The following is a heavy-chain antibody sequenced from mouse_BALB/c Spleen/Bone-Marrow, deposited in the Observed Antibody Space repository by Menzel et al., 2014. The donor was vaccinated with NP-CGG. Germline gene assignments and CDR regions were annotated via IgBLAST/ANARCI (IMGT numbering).Heavy chain of an antibody. J-gene: IGHJ3*01. V-gene: IGHV5-9-2*01. CDR2: ISGGGSYT. CDR3: ARHAYYDQTEVSFVY. CDR1: GFTFSNYG. Sequence: EVNLVESGGGLVKSGGSLKLSCAASGFTFSNYGMSWVRQTPEKRLEWVATISGGGSYTFYSDSVKGRFTISRDNAKNNLYLQLSGLRSEDTALYCCARHAYYDQTEVSFVYWGQGTLVTVSA. D-gene: IGHD2-4*01.